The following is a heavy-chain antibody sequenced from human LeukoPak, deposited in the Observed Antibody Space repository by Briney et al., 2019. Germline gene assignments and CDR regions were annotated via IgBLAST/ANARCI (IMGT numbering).Heavy chain of an antibody. J-gene: IGHJ4*02. CDR3: ARDRALTTVTPEFDY. Sequence: GSLRLSCAASGSTFSSYSMNWVRQAPGKGLEWVAVISYDGSNKYYADSVKGRFTISRDNSKNTLYLQMNSLRAEDTAVYYCARDRALTTVTPEFDYWGQGTLVTVSS. V-gene: IGHV3-30*03. CDR1: GSTFSSYS. D-gene: IGHD4-17*01. CDR2: ISYDGSNK.